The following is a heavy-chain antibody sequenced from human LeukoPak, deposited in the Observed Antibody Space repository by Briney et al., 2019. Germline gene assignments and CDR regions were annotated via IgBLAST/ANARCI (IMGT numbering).Heavy chain of an antibody. CDR2: MSNDGSNK. J-gene: IGHJ6*02. V-gene: IGHV3-30*18. Sequence: GGSLRLSCAASGFTFRSYGMHWVRQAPGKGLEWVAVMSNDGSNKYYADSVEGRFTISRDNSKNTLYLQMNSLRAEDTADYYCAKVREGGYCSSTSCYSYYGMDVWGQGTTVTVSS. CDR3: AKVREGGYCSSTSCYSYYGMDV. D-gene: IGHD2-2*03. CDR1: GFTFRSYG.